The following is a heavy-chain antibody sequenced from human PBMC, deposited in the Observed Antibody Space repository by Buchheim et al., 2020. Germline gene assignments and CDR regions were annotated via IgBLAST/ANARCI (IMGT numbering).Heavy chain of an antibody. D-gene: IGHD6-19*01. CDR2: IRSDGSST. CDR3: ARGSVWQGNAVDI. CDR1: GFTFSSHW. V-gene: IGHV3-74*01. J-gene: IGHJ3*02. Sequence: EVQLVESGGDLVQPGGSLRLSCAASGFTFSSHWMHWVRQAPGKGLVWVSQIRSDGSSTSYADSVKGRFTISRDNAKNTLSLQMNSLRADDTAVYYCARGSVWQGNAVDIWGQGT.